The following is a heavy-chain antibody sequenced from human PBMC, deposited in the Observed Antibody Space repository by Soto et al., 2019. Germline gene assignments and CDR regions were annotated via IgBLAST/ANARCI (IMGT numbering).Heavy chain of an antibody. D-gene: IGHD6-13*01. CDR3: AKDLGSSWPRPYYYYGMDV. CDR2: ISYDGSNK. J-gene: IGHJ6*02. V-gene: IGHV3-30*18. CDR1: GFTFSSYG. Sequence: QVQLVESGGGVVQPGRSLRLSCAASGFTFSSYGMHWVRQAPGKGLEWVAVISYDGSNKYYADSVKGRFTISRDNSKNTLYLQMNSLRAEDTAVYYCAKDLGSSWPRPYYYYGMDVWGQWTTVTVSS.